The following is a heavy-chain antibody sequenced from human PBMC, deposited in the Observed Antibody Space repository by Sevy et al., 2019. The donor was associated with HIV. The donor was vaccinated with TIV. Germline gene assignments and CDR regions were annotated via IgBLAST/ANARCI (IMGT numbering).Heavy chain of an antibody. V-gene: IGHV5-51*01. D-gene: IGHD2-2*01. CDR1: GYSFTSYW. Sequence: GESLKISCKGSGYSFTSYWIGWVRQMPGKGLEWMGLIYPGDSDTRYSPSFQGQVTISADKSISTAYLQWSSLKASDTAMYYCARYRGCSSTSCYYYGMDVWVQGTTVTVSS. CDR3: ARYRGCSSTSCYYYGMDV. CDR2: IYPGDSDT. J-gene: IGHJ6*02.